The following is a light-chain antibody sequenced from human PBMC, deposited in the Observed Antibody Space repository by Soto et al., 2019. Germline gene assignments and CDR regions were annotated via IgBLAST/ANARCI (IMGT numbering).Light chain of an antibody. J-gene: IGKJ5*01. CDR1: QSLSSSS. CDR2: DAS. Sequence: EKVVTDSLGTLSLSQGERATXSCRASQSLSSSSLAWYQQKPFQAPRLLIYDASNRATGIRHRFSRRGSGTDFTLNIRRLEHADFAVYYCQQRRKLPSFGQVTRLGI. CDR3: QQRRKLPS. V-gene: IGKV3D-20*02.